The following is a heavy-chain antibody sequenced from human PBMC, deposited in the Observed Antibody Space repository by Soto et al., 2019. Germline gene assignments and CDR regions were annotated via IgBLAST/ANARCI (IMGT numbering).Heavy chain of an antibody. CDR1: GFTFSSYW. J-gene: IGHJ6*02. CDR2: INSDGSST. Sequence: GGSLRLSCAASGFTFSSYWMHWVRQAPGKGLVWVSRINSDGSSTSYADSVKGRFTISRDNAKNTLYLQMNSLRAEDTAVYYCARAGGYCSGGSCYPNYYYYGMDVWGQGTTVTVSS. CDR3: ARAGGYCSGGSCYPNYYYYGMDV. D-gene: IGHD2-15*01. V-gene: IGHV3-74*01.